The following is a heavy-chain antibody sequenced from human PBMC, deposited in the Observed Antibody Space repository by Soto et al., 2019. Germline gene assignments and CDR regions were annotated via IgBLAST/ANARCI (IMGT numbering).Heavy chain of an antibody. Sequence: PGGSLRLSCEASGFAFSTSTMNWVRQAPGKGLQWVSYLSRSDTVIYYADSVKGRFTISRDNAKNSLYLQMNSLRAEDTAVYYCAIAGYCSGGTCYSSYFDYWGQGALVTVSS. CDR2: LSRSDTVI. J-gene: IGHJ4*02. CDR3: AIAGYCSGGTCYSSYFDY. V-gene: IGHV3-48*01. CDR1: GFAFSTST. D-gene: IGHD2-15*01.